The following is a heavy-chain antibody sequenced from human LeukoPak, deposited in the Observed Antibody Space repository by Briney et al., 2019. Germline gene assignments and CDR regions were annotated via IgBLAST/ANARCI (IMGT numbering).Heavy chain of an antibody. V-gene: IGHV3-23*01. J-gene: IGHJ4*02. CDR3: AKDVTTVGMGY. CDR1: GFTFSAYA. D-gene: IGHD4-11*01. CDR2: ISAGGGTT. Sequence: GGSLRLSRAASGFTFSAYAMNWVRQAPGKGLEWVSYISAGGGTTYYADSVKGRFTISRDNSNNTLYLQISSLRAADTALYYCAKDVTTVGMGYWGQGTLVTVSS.